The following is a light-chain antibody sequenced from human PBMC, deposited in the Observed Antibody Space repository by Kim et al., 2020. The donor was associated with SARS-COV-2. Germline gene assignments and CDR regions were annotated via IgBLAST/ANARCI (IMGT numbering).Light chain of an antibody. J-gene: IGKJ2*01. CDR2: LGS. CDR1: QSLLHSDEYIY. V-gene: IGKV2-28*01. CDR3: MQSLQSPKT. Sequence: EPASISCRSSQSLLHSDEYIYLDWYLQKPGQSPQVLIYLGSNRASGVPDRFSGSASGTDFTLKISRVQAEDVGIYYCMQSLQSPKTFGQGTKLEI.